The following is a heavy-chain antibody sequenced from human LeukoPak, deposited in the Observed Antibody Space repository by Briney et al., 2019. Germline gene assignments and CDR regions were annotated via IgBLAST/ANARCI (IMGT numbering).Heavy chain of an antibody. V-gene: IGHV3-23*01. CDR2: ISGSGGST. Sequence: GGSLRLSCAASGFTFSSYGMSWVRQAPGKGLEWVSAISGSGGSTYYADSVKGRFTISRDNSKNTLYLQMNSLRAEDTAVYYCARFGDCSDGICFYYFHYWGQGTLVTVSS. D-gene: IGHD2-15*01. CDR3: ARFGDCSDGICFYYFHY. J-gene: IGHJ4*02. CDR1: GFTFSSYG.